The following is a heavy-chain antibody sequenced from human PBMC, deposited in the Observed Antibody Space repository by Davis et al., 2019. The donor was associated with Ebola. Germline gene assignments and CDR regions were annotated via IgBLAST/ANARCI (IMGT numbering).Heavy chain of an antibody. J-gene: IGHJ3*02. Sequence: GGSLRLSCQPSGISFSNYGMFWVRQAPGKVMEWVAVISPDGSDKNYADSGRGRFTITRDNSKSTLDLQMNSLRPEDTAVYYCVKTRSNWWNDALEIWGRGTMVIVSS. CDR2: ISPDGSDK. D-gene: IGHD2-8*02. CDR1: GISFSNYG. CDR3: VKTRSNWWNDALEI. V-gene: IGHV3-30*18.